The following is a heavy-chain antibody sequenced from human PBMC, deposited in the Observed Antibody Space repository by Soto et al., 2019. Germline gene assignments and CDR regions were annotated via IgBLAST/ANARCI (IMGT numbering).Heavy chain of an antibody. CDR3: ARDSSTWPYYFDY. Sequence: ASVKVSCKASGYTFTSHGINWVRLAPGQGLEWMGWISLNDGDTAYAQKVQGRITMTTDTSTSTAYMELRSLTSDDTAVYYCARDSSTWPYYFDYWGQGTLVTVSS. J-gene: IGHJ4*02. V-gene: IGHV1-18*01. CDR2: ISLNDGDT. CDR1: GYTFTSHG. D-gene: IGHD2-2*01.